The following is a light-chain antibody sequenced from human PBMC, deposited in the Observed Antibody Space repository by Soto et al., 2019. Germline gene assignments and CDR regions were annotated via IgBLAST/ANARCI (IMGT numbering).Light chain of an antibody. V-gene: IGKV1-5*03. CDR2: KAS. CDR3: QQYNSYPLT. J-gene: IGKJ4*01. CDR1: QSISSW. Sequence: DIQMTQSPSTLSASVGDRVTITCRASQSISSWLAWYQRKPGKAPKLLIYKASSLESGVPSRFSGSGSGTGFTLTISSLQPDDFATYYCQQYNSYPLTFGGGPKVEIK.